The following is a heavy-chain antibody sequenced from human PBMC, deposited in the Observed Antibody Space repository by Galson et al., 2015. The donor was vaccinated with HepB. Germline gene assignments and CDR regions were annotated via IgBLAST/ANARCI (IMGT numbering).Heavy chain of an antibody. V-gene: IGHV3-33*08. Sequence: LRLSCAASGFTFSSYAMHWVRQAPGKGLEWVAVIWYDGSNKYYADPVKGRFTISRDNSKNTLYLQMNSLRAEDTAVHYCARDRGYLRWLQSGYFDYWGQGTLVTVSS. D-gene: IGHD5-24*01. J-gene: IGHJ4*02. CDR1: GFTFSSYA. CDR2: IWYDGSNK. CDR3: ARDRGYLRWLQSGYFDY.